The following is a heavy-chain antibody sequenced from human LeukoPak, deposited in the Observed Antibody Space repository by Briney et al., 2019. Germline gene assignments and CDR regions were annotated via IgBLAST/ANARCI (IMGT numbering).Heavy chain of an antibody. J-gene: IGHJ3*02. V-gene: IGHV1-2*02. CDR3: ARVGGAFDPSSTTLRGGDAFDI. Sequence: ASVKVSCKASGYTFTGYYMHWVRQAPGQGLEWMGWINPNSGGTNYAQKFQGRVTMTRDTSISTAYMELSRLRSDDTAVYYCARVGGAFDPSSTTLRGGDAFDIWGQGTMVTVSS. CDR2: INPNSGGT. D-gene: IGHD3-16*01. CDR1: GYTFTGYY.